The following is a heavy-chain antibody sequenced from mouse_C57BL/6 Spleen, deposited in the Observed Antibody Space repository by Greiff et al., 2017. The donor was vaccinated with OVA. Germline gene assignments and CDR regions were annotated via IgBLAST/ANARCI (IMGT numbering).Heavy chain of an antibody. J-gene: IGHJ2*01. CDR2: INPNNGGT. Sequence: EVQLQQSRPELVKPGASVKISCKASGYTFTDYYMNWVKQSHGKSLEWIGDINPNNGGTSYNQKFKGKATLTVDKSSSTAYMELRSLTSEDSAVYYFARFDCAFDYGGQGTTLTGSS. CDR3: ARFDCAFDY. V-gene: IGHV1-26*01. CDR1: GYTFTDYY.